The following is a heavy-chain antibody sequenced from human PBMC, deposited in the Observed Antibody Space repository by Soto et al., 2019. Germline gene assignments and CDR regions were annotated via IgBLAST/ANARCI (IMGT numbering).Heavy chain of an antibody. Sequence: QVHLVESGGGLVKPGGSLRLSCAVSGFTCSDYYMSWIRQAPGKGLEWVAYISSGGTTIYYGDSVKGRFAISRDNAKNSLYLQMNSLRAEHTAVYYCARDYDILTGCSPFDYWGQGTLVTVSS. D-gene: IGHD3-9*01. CDR1: GFTCSDYY. CDR2: ISSGGTTI. V-gene: IGHV3-11*01. J-gene: IGHJ4*02. CDR3: ARDYDILTGCSPFDY.